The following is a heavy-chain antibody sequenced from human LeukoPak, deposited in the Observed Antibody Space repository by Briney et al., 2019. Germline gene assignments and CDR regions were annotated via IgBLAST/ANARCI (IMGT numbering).Heavy chain of an antibody. V-gene: IGHV4-39*07. CDR2: IYYSGST. CDR3: ASLPSYDSSGFPTSVDYYYYMDV. Sequence: PSETLSLTCTVSGASINSRSYYWGWIRQPPGKGLEWIGSIYYSGSTYYNPSLKSRVTMSVDTSKNQFSPKLSSVTAADTAVYYCASLPSYDSSGFPTSVDYYYYMDVWGKGTTVTVSS. D-gene: IGHD3-22*01. CDR1: GASINSRSYY. J-gene: IGHJ6*03.